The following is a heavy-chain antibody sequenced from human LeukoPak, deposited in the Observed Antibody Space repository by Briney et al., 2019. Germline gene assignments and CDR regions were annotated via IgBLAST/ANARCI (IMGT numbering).Heavy chain of an antibody. CDR2: IYYSGST. CDR1: GGSISSYY. CDR3: ARELYSSSSDWFDP. J-gene: IGHJ5*02. Sequence: SETLSLTCTVSGGSISSYYWSWIRQPPGKGLEWIGYIYYSGSTNYNPSLKSRFTISVDTSKNQFSLKLSSVTAADTAVYYCARELYSSSSDWFDPWGQGTLVTVSS. V-gene: IGHV4-59*01. D-gene: IGHD6-6*01.